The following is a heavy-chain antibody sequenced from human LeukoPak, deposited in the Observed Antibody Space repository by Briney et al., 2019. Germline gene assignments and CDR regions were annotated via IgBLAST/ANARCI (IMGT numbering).Heavy chain of an antibody. CDR3: ARDDGGNTGENWLAP. D-gene: IGHD4-23*01. V-gene: IGHV3-53*05. CDR2: IYSGGST. J-gene: IGHJ5*02. CDR1: GFTVSSNY. Sequence: GGSLRLSCAASGFTVSSNYMSWVRRAPGKGLEWVSVIYSGGSTYYADSVKGRFTISRDNSKNTLYLQMSSLSAEDTAVYYCARDDGGNTGENWLAPWGQGTLVTVSS.